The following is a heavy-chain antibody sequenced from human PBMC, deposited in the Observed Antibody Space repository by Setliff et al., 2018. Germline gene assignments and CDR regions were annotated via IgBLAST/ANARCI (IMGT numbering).Heavy chain of an antibody. J-gene: IGHJ5*02. CDR1: VYSISSGSYY. CDR2: IYYSGNT. V-gene: IGHV4-61*02. CDR3: ARLYIVVVVAATPAWFDP. D-gene: IGHD2-15*01. Sequence: LSLTCAVSVYSISSGSYYWSWIRQPAGKGLEWIGSIYYSGNTYYNPSLKSRVTISVDTSKNQFSLKLSSVTAADTAVYYCARLYIVVVVAATPAWFDPWGQGTLVTVSS.